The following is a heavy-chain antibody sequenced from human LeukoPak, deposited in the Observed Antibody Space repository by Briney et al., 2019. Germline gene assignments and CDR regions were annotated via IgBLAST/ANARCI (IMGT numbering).Heavy chain of an antibody. CDR1: GYTFTSYD. CDR2: MNPNSGNT. Sequence: ASVKVSCKASGYTFTSYDINWVRQATGQGLEWMGWMNPNSGNTGYAQKFQGRVTITRNTSISTAYMELSSLRSEDTAVYYCARVPTKRNYMDVWGKGTTVTVSS. V-gene: IGHV1-8*03. CDR3: ARVPTKRNYMDV. J-gene: IGHJ6*03.